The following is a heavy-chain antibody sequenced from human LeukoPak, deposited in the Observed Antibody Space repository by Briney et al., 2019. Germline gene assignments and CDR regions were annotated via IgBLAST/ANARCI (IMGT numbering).Heavy chain of an antibody. Sequence: GASVKVSCKASGYTFTGYYMHWVRQAPGQGLEWMGWINPNSGGTNYAQKFQGRVTMTRDTSISTAYMELSRLRSDDTAVYYCAGDAAGYDLGVDYWGQGTLVTVSS. D-gene: IGHD5-12*01. V-gene: IGHV1-2*02. CDR2: INPNSGGT. J-gene: IGHJ4*02. CDR1: GYTFTGYY. CDR3: AGDAAGYDLGVDY.